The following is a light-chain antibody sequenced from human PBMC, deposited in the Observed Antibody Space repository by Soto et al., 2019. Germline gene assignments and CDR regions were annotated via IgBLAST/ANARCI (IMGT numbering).Light chain of an antibody. CDR2: GAS. J-gene: IGKJ1*01. CDR1: QSVSSTY. CDR3: QQYGSSAWT. V-gene: IGKV3-20*01. Sequence: ELVLTQSPGTLSLSPGERATLSCRASQSVSSTYLAWYQQKPGQAPRLLIYGASSRATGIPDRFSGSGSGTDFTLTISRLEPEDFAVYYCQQYGSSAWTLGQGTKVEIK.